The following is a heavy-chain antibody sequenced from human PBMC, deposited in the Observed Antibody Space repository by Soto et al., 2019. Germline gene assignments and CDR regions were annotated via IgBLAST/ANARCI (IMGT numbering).Heavy chain of an antibody. CDR2: INPDNGNT. CDR3: ARGIATGELDP. V-gene: IGHV1-3*01. D-gene: IGHD2-15*01. Sequence: QVQLVQSGAEVKKPGASVKISCKASGYTFTRYTMNWVRQAPGQRLEWMGWINPDNGNTKSSQKFQDRVIITRHTSASPAYMDLSSLRSEDTAVYYCARGIATGELDPWGQGTLVTVSS. CDR1: GYTFTRYT. J-gene: IGHJ5*02.